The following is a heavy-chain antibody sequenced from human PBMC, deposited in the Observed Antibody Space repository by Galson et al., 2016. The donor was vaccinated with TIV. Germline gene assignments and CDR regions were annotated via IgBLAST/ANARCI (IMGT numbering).Heavy chain of an antibody. D-gene: IGHD3-22*01. J-gene: IGHJ4*02. CDR1: GYKFTTYW. Sequence: QSGAEVKKPGESLKISCEGSGYKFTTYWIAWVRQMPGKGLEWMGAIYPGDSDTKYSPSSQGQVTISADKSITTAYLQWSSLKASDTAVYYCARRDSTGISNFDFWGQGTLVTVSS. V-gene: IGHV5-51*01. CDR2: IYPGDSDT. CDR3: ARRDSTGISNFDF.